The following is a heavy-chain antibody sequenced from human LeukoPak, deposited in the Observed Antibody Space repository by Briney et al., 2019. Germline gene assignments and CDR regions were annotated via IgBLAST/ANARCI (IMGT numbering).Heavy chain of an antibody. J-gene: IGHJ3*02. V-gene: IGHV3-30-3*01. CDR2: ISYDGSKK. D-gene: IGHD5-12*01. CDR1: GFTFSSYA. CDR3: ATSGYDSHDAFDI. Sequence: GGSLRLSCAASGFTFSSYAMHWVRQAPGEGLEWVAVISYDGSKKYHADSVKGRFTISRDNSKNTLYLQMNSLRPEDTAVYYCATSGYDSHDAFDIWGQGTMVTVSS.